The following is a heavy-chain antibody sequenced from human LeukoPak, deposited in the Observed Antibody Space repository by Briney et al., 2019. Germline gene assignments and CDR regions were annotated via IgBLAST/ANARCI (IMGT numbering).Heavy chain of an antibody. CDR2: ISAYNGNT. V-gene: IGHV1-18*01. CDR3: ARWLDGGMIVVGPYDY. Sequence: GASVKVSCKASGYTFTSYGISWVRQAPGQGLEWVGWISAYNGNTNYAQKPQGRVTMTTDTSTSTAYMELRSLRSDDTAVYYCARWLDGGMIVVGPYDYWGQGTLVTVSS. D-gene: IGHD3-22*01. CDR1: GYTFTSYG. J-gene: IGHJ4*02.